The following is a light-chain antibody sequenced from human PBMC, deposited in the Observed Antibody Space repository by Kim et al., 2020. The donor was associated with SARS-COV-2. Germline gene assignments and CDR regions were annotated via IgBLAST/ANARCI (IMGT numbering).Light chain of an antibody. Sequence: EIVLTQSPGTLSLSPGQRATLSCRASQSVASHSLAWYQQKPGQAPRLLIYGTSRRAPGIPDRFSGSGSETDFTLTISRLEPEDFVVYFCQQSDNSPRTFGQGTKVDIK. CDR2: GTS. J-gene: IGKJ1*01. V-gene: IGKV3-20*01. CDR3: QQSDNSPRT. CDR1: QSVASHS.